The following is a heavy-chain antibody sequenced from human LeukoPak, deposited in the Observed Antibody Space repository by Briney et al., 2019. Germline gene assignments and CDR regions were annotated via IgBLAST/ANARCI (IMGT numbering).Heavy chain of an antibody. CDR1: GGTFGNYA. CDR2: IIPISGTA. Sequence: SVKVSCKASGGTFGNYAISWVRQAPGQGLEWMGGIIPISGTANYAQKLQDRVTITADASTSTAYMELSSLRSEDTAVYYCATYCSSTSCYIWGYYFDYWGQGTLVTVSS. J-gene: IGHJ4*02. V-gene: IGHV1-69*13. CDR3: ATYCSSTSCYIWGYYFDY. D-gene: IGHD2-2*01.